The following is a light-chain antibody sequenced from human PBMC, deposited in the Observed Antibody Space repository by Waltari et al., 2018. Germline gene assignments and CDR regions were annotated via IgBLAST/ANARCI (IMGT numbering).Light chain of an antibody. V-gene: IGKV3-20*01. CDR1: QSFSSSY. CDR2: GAS. J-gene: IGKJ2*01. CDR3: QQYGSSPPYT. Sequence: EIVLTQSPGTLSLSPGERATLSCRASQSFSSSYLAWYQQKPGQAPRLLIYGASSMATGIPERFSGSVSVTDFTLTISRLEPEDFAVYYCQQYGSSPPYTFGQGTKLEIK.